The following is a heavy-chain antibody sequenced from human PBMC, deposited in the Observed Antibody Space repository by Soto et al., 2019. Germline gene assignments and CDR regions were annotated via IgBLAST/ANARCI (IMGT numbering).Heavy chain of an antibody. D-gene: IGHD3-22*01. CDR1: GFTFRSST. J-gene: IGHJ4*02. V-gene: IGHV3-30*04. CDR2: ISDDGRNA. Sequence: PGGSLRLSCAASGFTFRSSTMHWFRQTPGKGLEWVALISDDGRNADYTDSVQGRFTISRDNSKNTLFLQMNSLRPEDTAVYYCAGVRHDDSGYVYFDDWGQGTRVTVSS. CDR3: AGVRHDDSGYVYFDD.